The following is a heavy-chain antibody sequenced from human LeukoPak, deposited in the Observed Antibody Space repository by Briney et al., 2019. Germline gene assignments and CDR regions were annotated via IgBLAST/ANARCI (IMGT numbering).Heavy chain of an antibody. D-gene: IGHD1/OR15-1a*01. Sequence: SETLSLTCTVSGGSTSSSDYYWGWIRQPPDEGLEWIASILYSGNTYYNPSLQSRVTISVDTSKNQFSLKLDSVTAADTAVYYCASGAVTTHDYWGQGTLVTVSS. J-gene: IGHJ4*02. CDR3: ASGAVTTHDY. CDR2: ILYSGNT. V-gene: IGHV4-39*01. CDR1: GGSTSSSDYY.